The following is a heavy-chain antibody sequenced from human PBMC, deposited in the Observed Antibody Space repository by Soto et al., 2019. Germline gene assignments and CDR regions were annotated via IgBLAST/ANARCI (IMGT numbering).Heavy chain of an antibody. CDR3: ARGIRNYYGSDY. CDR1: GFNFGIHW. Sequence: PGGSLRLSCAASGFNFGIHWMNWVRQAPGKGLEWVANLNQDGSEKYYVDSVKGRFTISRDNAKNTLSLQMNSLRAEDTAVYYWARGIRNYYGSDYWGQGTLVTVSS. J-gene: IGHJ4*02. V-gene: IGHV3-7*01. D-gene: IGHD3-10*01. CDR2: LNQDGSEK.